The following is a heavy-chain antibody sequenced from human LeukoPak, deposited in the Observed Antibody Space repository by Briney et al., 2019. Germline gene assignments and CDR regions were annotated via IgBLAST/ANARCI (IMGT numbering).Heavy chain of an antibody. D-gene: IGHD4-11*01. Sequence: SETLSLTCTVSGGSISSSDYHWGCIRQPPGKGLEWIGTIYYSGSTYYNPSLKSRVTMSVDTSKSQFSLKLSSVTAADTAVYYCARYSTTGDAFDIWGQGTMVTVSS. CDR1: GGSISSSDYH. CDR2: IYYSGST. CDR3: ARYSTTGDAFDI. V-gene: IGHV4-39*01. J-gene: IGHJ3*02.